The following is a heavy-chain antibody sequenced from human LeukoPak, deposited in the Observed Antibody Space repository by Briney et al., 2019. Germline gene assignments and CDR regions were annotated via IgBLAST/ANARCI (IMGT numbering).Heavy chain of an antibody. CDR1: GFTFSSYG. D-gene: IGHD6-19*01. CDR2: INSGSYI. V-gene: IGHV3-21*04. Sequence: GGSLRLSCAASGFTFSSYGMIWVRQAPGKGLEWVSSINSGSYIYYADSVRGRFTISRDNARNSLYLQMNSLRAEDTAVYYCAKDQWPNDYWGQGTLVTVSS. J-gene: IGHJ4*02. CDR3: AKDQWPNDY.